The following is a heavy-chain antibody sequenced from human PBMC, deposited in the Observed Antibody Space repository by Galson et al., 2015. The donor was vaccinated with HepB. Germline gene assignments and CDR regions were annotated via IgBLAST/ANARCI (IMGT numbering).Heavy chain of an antibody. V-gene: IGHV3-53*01. CDR3: ARTRNWNYYMDV. CDR2: IYSGGTS. CDR1: GFTVSSNH. J-gene: IGHJ6*03. D-gene: IGHD1-1*01. Sequence: SLRLSCAASGFTVSSNHMSWVRQAPGKGLEWVSLIYSGGTSYYADSVKGRFTISRDNPKNTLYFQMNNLSAEDTAVYYCARTRNWNYYMDVWGKGTTVTVSS.